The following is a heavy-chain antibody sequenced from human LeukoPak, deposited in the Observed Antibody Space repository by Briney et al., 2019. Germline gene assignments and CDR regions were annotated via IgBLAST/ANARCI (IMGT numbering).Heavy chain of an antibody. CDR1: EFTFSSYS. D-gene: IGHD3-22*01. CDR3: ATPLDYYDSSGYHQGGD. Sequence: GGSLRLSCAASEFTFSSYSMNWVRQAPGKGLEWVSYITNSGNSKSYADSVKGRFTISRDNTKNSLYLQMNGLRAEDTAVYYCATPLDYYDSSGYHQGGDWGQGTLVTVSS. V-gene: IGHV3-48*01. J-gene: IGHJ4*02. CDR2: ITNSGNSK.